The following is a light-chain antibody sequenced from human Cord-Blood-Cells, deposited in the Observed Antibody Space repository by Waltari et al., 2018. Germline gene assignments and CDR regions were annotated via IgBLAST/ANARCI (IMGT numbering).Light chain of an antibody. Sequence: DLAMTQSPDSLAVSPGGRATINCKSSQSVLYSSNNKNYLAWYQQKPGQAPRLLIYDASNRATGIPARFSGSGSGTDFTLTISSLEPEDFAVYYCQQRSNPLTFGGGTKVEIK. V-gene: IGKV4-1*01. CDR3: QQRSNPLT. CDR1: QSVLYSSNNKNY. CDR2: DAS. J-gene: IGKJ4*01.